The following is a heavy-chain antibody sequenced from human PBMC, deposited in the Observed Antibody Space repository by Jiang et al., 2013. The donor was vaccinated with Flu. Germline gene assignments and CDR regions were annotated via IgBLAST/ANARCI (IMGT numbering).Heavy chain of an antibody. D-gene: IGHD3-22*01. J-gene: IGHJ5*02. CDR3: ARMSSDYYDSSGSPFDP. CDR1: GGSISSYY. Sequence: LLKPSETLSLTCTVSGGSISSYYWSWIRQPPGKGLEWIGYIYYSGSTNYNPSLKSRVTISVDTSKNQFSLKLSSVTAADTAVYYCARMSSDYYDSSGSPFDPWGQGTLVTVSS. V-gene: IGHV4-59*08. CDR2: IYYSGST.